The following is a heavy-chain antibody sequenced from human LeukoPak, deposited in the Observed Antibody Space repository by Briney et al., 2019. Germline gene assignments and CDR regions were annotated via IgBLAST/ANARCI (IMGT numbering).Heavy chain of an antibody. CDR1: GYTFTSYY. V-gene: IGHV1-46*01. CDR3: ARERREQLELFLGGFDP. Sequence: ASVKVSCKASGYTFTSYYMHWVRQAPGQGLEWMGIINPSGGSTSYAQKFQGRVTMTRDTSTSTVYMELSSLRSEDTAVYYCARERREQLELFLGGFDPWGQGTLVTVSS. CDR2: INPSGGST. J-gene: IGHJ5*02. D-gene: IGHD1-1*01.